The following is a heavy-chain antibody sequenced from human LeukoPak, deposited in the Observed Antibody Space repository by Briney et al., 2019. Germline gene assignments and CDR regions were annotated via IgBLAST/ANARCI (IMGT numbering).Heavy chain of an antibody. CDR3: AREDDSSGQDAFDI. Sequence: GGSLRLSCAASGFTFSSYWMSWVRQAPGKGLEWVANIKQDGSEKYYVDSVKGRFTISRDNAKNSLYLQMNSLRAEDTAVYYCAREDDSSGQDAFDIWGQGTMVTVSS. CDR2: IKQDGSEK. V-gene: IGHV3-7*01. CDR1: GFTFSSYW. D-gene: IGHD3-22*01. J-gene: IGHJ3*02.